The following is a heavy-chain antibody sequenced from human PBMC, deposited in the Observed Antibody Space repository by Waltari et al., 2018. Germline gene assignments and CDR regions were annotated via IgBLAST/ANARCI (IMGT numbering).Heavy chain of an antibody. CDR1: GGSIRGYS. Sequence: QVQLQESGPGLVKSSATLSLTCTVSGGSIRGYSWSWIRQPPGKGLEWMGYIHSSGFTIYNPSLKSRVIISVDTSQNQFSLKVSSVTAADTAVYYCARVNYKRAYNNWFDPWGQGTLVTVSS. D-gene: IGHD3-10*01. J-gene: IGHJ5*02. CDR2: IHSSGFT. V-gene: IGHV4-59*01. CDR3: ARVNYKRAYNNWFDP.